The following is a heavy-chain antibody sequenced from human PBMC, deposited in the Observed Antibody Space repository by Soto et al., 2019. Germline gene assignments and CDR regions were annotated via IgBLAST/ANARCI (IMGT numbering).Heavy chain of an antibody. J-gene: IGHJ6*03. D-gene: IGHD3-9*01. V-gene: IGHV4-34*01. CDR1: GGSFSGYY. Sequence: SETLSLTCAVYGGSFSGYYWCWIRQPHRKWLAWIGEINHSGNTNYNPSLKSRVTISVDKSKNQFSLKLSSVTAADTAVYYCASQGLPYFDWSPTPLYYMDVWGKGTTVTVSS. CDR3: ASQGLPYFDWSPTPLYYMDV. CDR2: INHSGNT.